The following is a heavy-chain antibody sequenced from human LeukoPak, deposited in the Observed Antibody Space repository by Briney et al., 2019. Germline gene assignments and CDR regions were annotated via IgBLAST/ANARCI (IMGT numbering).Heavy chain of an antibody. Sequence: PGGSLRLSCAASGFTFSSYWMSWVRQAPGKGLEWVANIKKDGSEKYYADSVKGRFTISRDNSKNTLYLQMNSLRAEDTAVYYCANAPEWTYGSGSYYTGLESYYYYYGMDVWGQGTTVTVSS. CDR2: IKKDGSEK. CDR1: GFTFSSYW. V-gene: IGHV3-7*01. J-gene: IGHJ6*02. CDR3: ANAPEWTYGSGSYYTGLESYYYYYGMDV. D-gene: IGHD3-10*01.